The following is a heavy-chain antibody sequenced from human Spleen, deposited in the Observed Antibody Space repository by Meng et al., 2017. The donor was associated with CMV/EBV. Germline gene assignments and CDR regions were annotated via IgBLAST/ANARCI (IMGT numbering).Heavy chain of an antibody. D-gene: IGHD3-10*01. CDR2: IYSGGST. V-gene: IGHV3-66*02. CDR1: GLPVSTTY. J-gene: IGHJ4*02. CDR3: AGSGTSMVRGTIIRGDY. Sequence: GLPVSTTYLVWVRQSPGKGLEWVSVIYSGGSTYYADSVKGRFTVSRDNSKNTVYLQMNSLRAEDTAVYYCAGSGTSMVRGTIIRGDYWGQGTLVTVSS.